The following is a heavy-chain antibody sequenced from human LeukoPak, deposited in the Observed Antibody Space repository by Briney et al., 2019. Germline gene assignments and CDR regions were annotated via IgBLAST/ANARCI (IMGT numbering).Heavy chain of an antibody. Sequence: PGGSLRLSCAASGFTFSTYAMHWVRQAPGQGLDWVAFIRHDGSIKYYADSVKGRFTISRDNSKSTLYLQMNSLRAEDTAVYYCAKPVTGSIFDYWGRGTLVTVSS. CDR2: IRHDGSIK. CDR1: GFTFSTYA. V-gene: IGHV3-30*02. CDR3: AKPVTGSIFDY. D-gene: IGHD6-19*01. J-gene: IGHJ4*02.